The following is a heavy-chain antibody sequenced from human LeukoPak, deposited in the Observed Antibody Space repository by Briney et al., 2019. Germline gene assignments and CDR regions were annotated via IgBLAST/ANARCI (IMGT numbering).Heavy chain of an antibody. Sequence: GGCLRLSRVASGITVSGYGLNWVRQTPGRGLEWVSSISDRVYYADSVKGRFTISRDNAKNSLYLQMNSLRAEDTAVYYCARDPGSSSRFPVYYYYYYYMDVWGKGTTVTVSS. CDR2: ISDRV. CDR1: GITVSGYG. J-gene: IGHJ6*03. D-gene: IGHD6-6*01. CDR3: ARDPGSSSRFPVYYYYYYYMDV. V-gene: IGHV3-21*01.